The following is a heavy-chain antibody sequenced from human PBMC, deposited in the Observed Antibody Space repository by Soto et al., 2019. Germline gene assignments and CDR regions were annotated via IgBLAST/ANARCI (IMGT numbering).Heavy chain of an antibody. CDR2: IRGTGTTT. Sequence: GGSLRLSCAASGFTFSSYAMAWVRQAPGKGLEWVSGIRGTGTTTYYADSVKGRFTVSRDNSKNTLYLQMNSLRAEDTAVYYCAKSPLGSCTNDVCYPFDYWGQGALVTVSS. CDR1: GFTFSSYA. V-gene: IGHV3-23*01. CDR3: AKSPLGSCTNDVCYPFDY. D-gene: IGHD2-8*01. J-gene: IGHJ4*02.